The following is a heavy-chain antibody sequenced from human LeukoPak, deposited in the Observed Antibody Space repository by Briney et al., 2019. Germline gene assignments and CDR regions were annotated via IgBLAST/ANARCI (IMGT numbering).Heavy chain of an antibody. V-gene: IGHV3-48*01. CDR1: GFTFSSYS. CDR2: ISSSSSTI. Sequence: GGSLRLSCAASGFTFSSYSMNWVRQAPGKGLEWVSYISSSSSTIYYADSVKGRFTISRDNAKNSLYLQMNSLRAEDTAVYYCARNSSSRHFDYWGQGTLVTVSS. J-gene: IGHJ4*02. CDR3: ARNSSSRHFDY. D-gene: IGHD6-6*01.